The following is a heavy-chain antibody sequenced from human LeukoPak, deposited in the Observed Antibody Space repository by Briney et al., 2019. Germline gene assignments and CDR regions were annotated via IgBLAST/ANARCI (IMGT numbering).Heavy chain of an antibody. CDR3: VRRTEQWLIIDS. Sequence: PSETLSLTCTVSGGSISSSDYYWGWIRQPPGKGLEWIGSIYYSGSTYYTPSLKSRVTISVDTSKNQFSLKLSSVTAADTAVYYCVRRTEQWLIIDSWGQGALVTVSS. J-gene: IGHJ4*02. D-gene: IGHD6-19*01. CDR1: GGSISSSDYY. V-gene: IGHV4-39*01. CDR2: IYYSGST.